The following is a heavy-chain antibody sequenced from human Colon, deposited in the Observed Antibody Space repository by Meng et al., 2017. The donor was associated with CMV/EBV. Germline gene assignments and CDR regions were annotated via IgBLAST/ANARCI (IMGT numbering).Heavy chain of an antibody. CDR1: GFTFSNYG. V-gene: IGHV3-30*03. CDR2: ISYDGNNK. CDR3: ARKGWDYREAFDV. J-gene: IGHJ3*01. D-gene: IGHD1-26*01. Sequence: GESLKISCSASGFTFSNYGMTWVRQPPAKGLQWVAGISYDGNNKYDTDSVKGRFTISRDNGKNSLYLQMSSLRAEDTALYYCARKGWDYREAFDVWGQGTMVTVSS.